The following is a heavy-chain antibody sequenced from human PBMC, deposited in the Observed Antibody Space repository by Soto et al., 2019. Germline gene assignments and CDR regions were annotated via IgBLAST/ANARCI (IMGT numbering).Heavy chain of an antibody. J-gene: IGHJ3*02. CDR1: GYTFTSYG. Sequence: ASVQVSCKASGYTFTSYGISWVRQAPGQGLEWMGWISAYNGNTNYAQKLQGRVTMTTDTSTSTAYMELRSLRSDDTAVYYCARGVSTAESYYDYVWGSYRYTSRAFDIWGQGTMVTVSS. V-gene: IGHV1-18*04. D-gene: IGHD3-16*02. CDR3: ARGVSTAESYYDYVWGSYRYTSRAFDI. CDR2: ISAYNGNT.